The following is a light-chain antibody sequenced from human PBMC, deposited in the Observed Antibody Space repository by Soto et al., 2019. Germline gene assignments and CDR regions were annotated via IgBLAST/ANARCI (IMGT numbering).Light chain of an antibody. CDR1: QSLNTR. CDR2: DPS. Sequence: DIQLTQSPSSLSASVGDRVTLTCRASQSLNTRLAWYQQRPGKAPKLLIYDPSTLESGVPSRFSSGGSGTEFTLTINNLQPDDLATYICQQYKSHSTVGPGTKVDIK. J-gene: IGKJ1*01. CDR3: QQYKSHST. V-gene: IGKV1-5*01.